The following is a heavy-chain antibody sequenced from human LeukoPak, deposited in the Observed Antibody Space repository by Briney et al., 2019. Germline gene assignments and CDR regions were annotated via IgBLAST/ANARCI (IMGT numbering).Heavy chain of an antibody. J-gene: IGHJ4*02. CDR3: ATRPDYYDSSGYYF. D-gene: IGHD3-22*01. CDR1: GYTLTELS. CDR2: FDPEDGET. Sequence: ASVKASCKVSGYTLTELSMHWVRQAPGKGLEWMGGFDPEDGETIYAQKFQGRVTMTEDTSTDTAYMELSSLRSEDTAVYYCATRPDYYDSSGYYFWGQGTLVTVSS. V-gene: IGHV1-24*01.